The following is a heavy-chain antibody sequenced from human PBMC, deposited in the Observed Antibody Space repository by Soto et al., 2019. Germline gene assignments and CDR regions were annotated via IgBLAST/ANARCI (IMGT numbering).Heavy chain of an antibody. Sequence: QVQLVESGGGVVQPGRSLRLSCAASGFTFSSYGMHWVRQAPGKGLEWVAVIWYDGSNKYYADSVKGRFTISRDNSKNTLYLQMDSLRAEDTAVYYCARSPPYYGSASYYYPRGGQGYYYYGMDVWGQGTTVTVSS. CDR1: GFTFSSYG. D-gene: IGHD3-10*01. CDR2: IWYDGSNK. CDR3: ARSPPYYGSASYYYPRGGQGYYYYGMDV. J-gene: IGHJ6*02. V-gene: IGHV3-33*01.